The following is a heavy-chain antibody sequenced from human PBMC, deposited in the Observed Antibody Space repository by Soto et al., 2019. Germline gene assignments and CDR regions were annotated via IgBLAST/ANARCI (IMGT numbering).Heavy chain of an antibody. D-gene: IGHD3-9*01. CDR2: IYWDDDK. CDR1: GFSLRTSEVG. J-gene: IGHJ4*02. Sequence: QITLTESGPTLVKPTQTLTLTCTFSGFSLRTSEVGVGWIRQPPGKALEWLALIYWDDDKRYSPSLKSRLTNTKDTSKNQVVLTMTNMDPADTATYYCAHRFDWYYFNYWGQGTVVTVSS. V-gene: IGHV2-5*02. CDR3: AHRFDWYYFNY.